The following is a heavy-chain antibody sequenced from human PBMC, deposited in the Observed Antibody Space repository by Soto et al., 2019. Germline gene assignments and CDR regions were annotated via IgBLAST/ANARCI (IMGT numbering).Heavy chain of an antibody. CDR3: AGRPSSGPRPYFFDF. D-gene: IGHD6-6*01. V-gene: IGHV4-30-2*01. CDR2: IYHSGST. CDR1: GGSISSGGYS. J-gene: IGHJ4*02. Sequence: KASETLSLTCAVSGGSISSGGYSWSWIRQPPGKGLEWIGYIYHSGSTYYNPSLKSRVTISVDRSKNQFSLKLSSVTAADTAVYYCAGRPSSGPRPYFFDFCGQRVLVTVSS.